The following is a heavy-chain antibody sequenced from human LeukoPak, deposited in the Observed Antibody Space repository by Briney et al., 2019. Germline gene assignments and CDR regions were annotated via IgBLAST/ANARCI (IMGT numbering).Heavy chain of an antibody. Sequence: SETLSLTCAVYGGSFSGYYWSWIRQPPGKGLEWIGEINHSGSTNYNPSLKSRVTISVDTSKNQFSLKLSSVTAADTAVYYCARPIGRAYSSSWYREVWFDPWGQGTLVTVSS. D-gene: IGHD6-13*01. V-gene: IGHV4-34*01. CDR1: GGSFSGYY. J-gene: IGHJ5*02. CDR3: ARPIGRAYSSSWYREVWFDP. CDR2: INHSGST.